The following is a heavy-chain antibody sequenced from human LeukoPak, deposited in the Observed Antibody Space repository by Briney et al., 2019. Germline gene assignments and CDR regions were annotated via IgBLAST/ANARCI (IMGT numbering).Heavy chain of an antibody. J-gene: IGHJ4*02. Sequence: GRSLRLSCAASGFTFSSYGMHWVRQAPGKGLDWVAVISYDGSNKYYADSVKGRFTISRDNSKNTLYLQMNSLRAEDTAVYYCAKDLTYCGGDCRDYWGQGTLVTVSS. CDR3: AKDLTYCGGDCRDY. V-gene: IGHV3-30*18. D-gene: IGHD2-21*02. CDR2: ISYDGSNK. CDR1: GFTFSSYG.